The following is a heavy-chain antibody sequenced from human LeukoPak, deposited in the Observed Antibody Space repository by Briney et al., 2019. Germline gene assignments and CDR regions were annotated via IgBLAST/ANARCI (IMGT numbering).Heavy chain of an antibody. V-gene: IGHV4-34*01. J-gene: IGHJ4*02. CDR1: GGSISSYY. CDR3: ARGDSSSIAARGGFDY. CDR2: INHSGST. D-gene: IGHD6-6*01. Sequence: SETLSLTCTVSGGSISSYYWSWIRRPPGKGLEWIGEINHSGSTNYNPSLKSRVTISVDTSKNQFSLKLSSVTAADTAVYYCARGDSSSIAARGGFDYWGQGTLVTVSS.